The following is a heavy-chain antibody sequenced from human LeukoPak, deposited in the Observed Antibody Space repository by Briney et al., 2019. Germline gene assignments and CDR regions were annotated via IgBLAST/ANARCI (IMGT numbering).Heavy chain of an antibody. D-gene: IGHD6-19*01. CDR2: IYTNGSI. CDR1: GGSISGYY. CDR3: ARAAVAGIPNFDY. J-gene: IGHJ4*02. V-gene: IGHV4-4*07. Sequence: PSETLSLTCTVSGGSISGYYWSWIRQPAGKGLEWIGRIYTNGSINHNPSLKSRVTMSVDTSKNQFSLKLSSVTAADTAVYYCARAAVAGIPNFDYWGQGTLVTVSS.